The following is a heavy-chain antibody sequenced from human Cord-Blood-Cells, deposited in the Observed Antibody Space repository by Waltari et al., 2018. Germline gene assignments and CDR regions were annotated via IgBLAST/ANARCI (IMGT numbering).Heavy chain of an antibody. J-gene: IGHJ3*02. V-gene: IGHV4-34*01. CDR1: GGSFSGYY. D-gene: IGHD6-13*01. Sequence: QVQLQQWGAGLLKPSETLSLTCAVYGGSFSGYYWSWIRQPPGKGLEWIGEINHSGSTNYNPSLKGRVTISVDTSKNQFSLKLSSVTAADTAVYYCARGVIAAAATDAFDIWGQGTMVTVSS. CDR2: INHSGST. CDR3: ARGVIAAAATDAFDI.